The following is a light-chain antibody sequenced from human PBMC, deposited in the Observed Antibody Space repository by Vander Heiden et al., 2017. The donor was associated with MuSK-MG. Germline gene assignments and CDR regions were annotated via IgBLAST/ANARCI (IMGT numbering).Light chain of an antibody. CDR2: AAS. J-gene: IGKJ1*01. Sequence: AIQMTQSPSSLSASVGDRVTITCRASQGIRDDVGWYQQKPGKAPKLLIYAASSLESGVPSRFSGSGSGTDFTLTISSLQPEDFATYYCRQEDNFPRTFGQGTKVEIK. V-gene: IGKV1-6*01. CDR1: QGIRDD. CDR3: RQEDNFPRT.